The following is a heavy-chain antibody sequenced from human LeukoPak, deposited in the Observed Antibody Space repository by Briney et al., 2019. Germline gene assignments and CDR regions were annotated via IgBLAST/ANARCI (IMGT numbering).Heavy chain of an antibody. CDR1: GFTFSSYA. Sequence: GGSLRLSCAASGFTFSSYAMSWVRQAPGKGLEWVSAISGSGGGTYYADSVKGRFTISRDNSKNTLYLQVSSLRADDTAVYYCVKNGIYSSGWYGGYFDYWGQGALVTVSS. D-gene: IGHD6-19*01. V-gene: IGHV3-23*01. CDR3: VKNGIYSSGWYGGYFDY. J-gene: IGHJ4*02. CDR2: ISGSGGGT.